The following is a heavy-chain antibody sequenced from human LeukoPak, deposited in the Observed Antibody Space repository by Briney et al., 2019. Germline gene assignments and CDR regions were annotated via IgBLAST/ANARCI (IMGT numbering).Heavy chain of an antibody. CDR1: GFTFSTDW. V-gene: IGHV3-7*01. Sequence: PGVSLRLSCAASGFTFSTDWMNWYRQAPGKGLEWVGNINQDASEINYVDSVRGRFTISRENAKNSLHLQMNSLRAEDTAVYYCATDRDNSDWQKRFDSWGQGTLVTVSS. CDR3: ATDRDNSDWQKRFDS. J-gene: IGHJ4*02. D-gene: IGHD2-21*02. CDR2: INQDASEI.